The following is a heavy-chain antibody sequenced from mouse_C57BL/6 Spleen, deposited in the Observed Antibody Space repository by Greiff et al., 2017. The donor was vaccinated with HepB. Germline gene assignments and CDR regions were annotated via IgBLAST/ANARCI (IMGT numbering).Heavy chain of an antibody. CDR3: ARREGDYYAMDD. CDR1: GYTFTDYY. J-gene: IGHJ4*01. Sequence: EVQLQQSGPELVKPGASVKISCKASGYTFTDYYMNWVKQSHGKSLEWIGDINPNNGGTSYNQKFKGKATLTVDKSSSTAYMELRSLTSEDSAVYYCARREGDYYAMDDWGQGTSVTVCS. V-gene: IGHV1-26*01. CDR2: INPNNGGT.